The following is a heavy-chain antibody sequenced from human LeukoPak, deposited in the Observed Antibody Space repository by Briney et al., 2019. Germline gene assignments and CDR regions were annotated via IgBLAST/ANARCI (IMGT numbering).Heavy chain of an antibody. J-gene: IGHJ4*02. CDR2: ISSRSTTI. CDR3: AREAVAGRGFDY. Sequence: GGSLRLSCAASGFTFSTYSMTWARQAPGKGLEWVSYISSRSTTIYYADSMRGRFTISRDNAKNSLYLQMNSLGVEDTALYYCAREAVAGRGFDYWGQGTLVTVSS. CDR1: GFTFSTYS. D-gene: IGHD6-19*01. V-gene: IGHV3-48*01.